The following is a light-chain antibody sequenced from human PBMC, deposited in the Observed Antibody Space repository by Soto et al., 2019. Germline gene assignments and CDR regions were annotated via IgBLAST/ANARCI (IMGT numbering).Light chain of an antibody. CDR2: GAS. CDR3: QEYTNWPPFT. Sequence: ESVVTRSPGTVPLSPEERAALSGRSIQIVYGRQLACYQHKPGQAPRLLIYGASTRATGIPARFSGSGSGTECPLILSSLQSEDFGVFYCQEYTNWPPFTVAQGTRLEI. V-gene: IGKV3-15*01. CDR1: QIVYGRQ. J-gene: IGKJ5*01.